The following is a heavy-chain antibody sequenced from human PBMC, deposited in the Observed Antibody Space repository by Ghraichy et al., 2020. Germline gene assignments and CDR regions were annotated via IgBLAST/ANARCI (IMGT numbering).Heavy chain of an antibody. D-gene: IGHD3-10*01. CDR1: GFTFSSDW. CDR2: INSDGSII. V-gene: IGHV3-74*01. CDR3: VRDAFGPRDY. Sequence: GGSLRLSCADSGFTFSSDWMHWFRQASVKGPVWVSRINSDGSIINYAESVRGRFTISRDNAKNTLYLQMNSLRAEDTAVYYCVRDAFGPRDYWGQGTLVTVSS. J-gene: IGHJ4*02.